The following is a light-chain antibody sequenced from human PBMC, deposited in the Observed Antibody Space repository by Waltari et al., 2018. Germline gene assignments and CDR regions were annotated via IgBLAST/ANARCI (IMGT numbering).Light chain of an antibody. J-gene: IGKJ1*01. CDR3: MQALQTPWT. V-gene: IGKV2-28*01. CDR2: LGS. CDR1: QSLLHRNGYNY. Sequence: DIVMTQSPLSLPVTPGEPASLSCSPSQSLLHRNGYNYLDWYLQKPGQSPQLLIYLGSNRASGVPDRFSGSGSGTDFTLKISRVEAEDVGVYYCMQALQTPWTFGQGTKVEIK.